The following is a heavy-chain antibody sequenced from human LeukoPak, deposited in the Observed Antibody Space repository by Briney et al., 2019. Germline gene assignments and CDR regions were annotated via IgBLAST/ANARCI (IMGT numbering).Heavy chain of an antibody. J-gene: IGHJ4*02. Sequence: ASVKVSCKASGYTFTSYYMHWVRQAPGQGLEWMGIINPSGGSTSYAQKFQGRVTMTRDTSTSTVYMELSSLRPEDTAVYYCASTVAATYFDYWGQGTLVTVSS. D-gene: IGHD6-19*01. CDR2: INPSGGST. CDR3: ASTVAATYFDY. CDR1: GYTFTSYY. V-gene: IGHV1-46*03.